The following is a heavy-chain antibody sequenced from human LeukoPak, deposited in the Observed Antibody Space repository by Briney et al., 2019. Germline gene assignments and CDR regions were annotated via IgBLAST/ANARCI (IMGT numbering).Heavy chain of an antibody. CDR2: INHGGST. V-gene: IGHV4-34*01. CDR3: ARGDYYDSSGYSDRFDY. D-gene: IGHD3-22*01. Sequence: GSLRLSCAASGFTFSSYAMSWVRQPPGKGLEWIGEINHGGSTNYNPSLKSRVTISVDTSKNQFSLKLSSVTAADTAVYYCARGDYYDSSGYSDRFDYWGQGTLVTVSS. J-gene: IGHJ4*02. CDR1: GFTFSSYA.